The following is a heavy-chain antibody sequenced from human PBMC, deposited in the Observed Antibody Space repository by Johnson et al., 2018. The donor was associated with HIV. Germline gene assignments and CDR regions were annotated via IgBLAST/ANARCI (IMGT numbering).Heavy chain of an antibody. CDR3: ANSYSSSSGNNDYAFDI. CDR1: GFTFSSYA. D-gene: IGHD6-6*01. J-gene: IGHJ3*02. CDR2: ISYDGSNK. V-gene: IGHV3-30*04. Sequence: QMQLVESGGGVVQPGRSLRLSCAASGFTFSSYAMHWVRQAPGKGLEWVAVISYDGSNKYYADSVKGRFTIPRDNSKNTLYLQMNSLRAEDTAVYYCANSYSSSSGNNDYAFDIWGQGTMVTVSS.